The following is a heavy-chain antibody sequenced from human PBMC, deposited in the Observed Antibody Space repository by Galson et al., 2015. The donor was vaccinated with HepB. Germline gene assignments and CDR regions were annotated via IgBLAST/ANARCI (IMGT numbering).Heavy chain of an antibody. CDR2: INANSGAT. V-gene: IGHV1-2*06. J-gene: IGHJ4*02. CDR1: GYTFHAFY. Sequence: SVKVSCKASGYTFHAFYMHWIRQAPGQGLEWLGRINANSGATEYAQKFQGRATLTRDTSITTAYMELTGLTSDDTAVYFCVREGDVVPATVPFDYWGQGTLLAVSS. CDR3: VREGDVVPATVPFDY. D-gene: IGHD2-2*01.